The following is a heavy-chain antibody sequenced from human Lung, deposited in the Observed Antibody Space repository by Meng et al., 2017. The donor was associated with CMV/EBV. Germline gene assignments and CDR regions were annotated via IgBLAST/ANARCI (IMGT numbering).Heavy chain of an antibody. J-gene: IGHJ3*02. CDR2: VNPNSGVT. CDR1: AYTFTGYN. CDR3: ARHFLSDLDGFHI. Sequence: ASVKVSCKASAYTFTGYNMHWVRQAPGQGLEWVGWVNPNSGVTGYAQKFLGRVTMTSDTSMTTAYMELTRLRYEDTAVYYCARHFLSDLDGFHIWGHGTVVTVSS. V-gene: IGHV1-2*02. D-gene: IGHD2/OR15-2a*01.